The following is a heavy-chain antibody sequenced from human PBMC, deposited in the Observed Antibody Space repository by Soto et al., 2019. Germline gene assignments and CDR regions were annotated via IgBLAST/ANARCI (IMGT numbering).Heavy chain of an antibody. CDR1: GFAISSSY. Sequence: GSLRLSCAASGFAISSSYMSWVRRAPGKALEWVSVIYSGGAASYAGSVRGRFTISTDNSKNTLYLQMNRLTAEDTAVYYCARPSMGSNVYWGQGTLFTV. J-gene: IGHJ4*02. V-gene: IGHV3-53*01. D-gene: IGHD6-6*01. CDR2: IYSGGAA. CDR3: ARPSMGSNVY.